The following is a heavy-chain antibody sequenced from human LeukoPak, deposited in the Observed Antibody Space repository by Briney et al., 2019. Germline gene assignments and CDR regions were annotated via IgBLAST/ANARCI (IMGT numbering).Heavy chain of an antibody. J-gene: IGHJ4*02. D-gene: IGHD6-19*01. Sequence: GASVKVSCKASGYTFTGYYMHWVRQAPGQGLEWMGWINPNSGGTNYAQKFQGRVTMTRDTSISTAYMELGRLRSDDTAVYYCATQAPVAVAGTEIDYWGQGTLVTVSS. V-gene: IGHV1-2*02. CDR1: GYTFTGYY. CDR2: INPNSGGT. CDR3: ATQAPVAVAGTEIDY.